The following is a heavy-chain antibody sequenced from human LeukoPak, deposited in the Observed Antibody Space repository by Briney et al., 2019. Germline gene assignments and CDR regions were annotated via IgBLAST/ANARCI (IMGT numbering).Heavy chain of an antibody. CDR1: GDSISSYY. CDR2: IYYSGST. CDR3: ARGADVQWDY. J-gene: IGHJ4*02. Sequence: TTSETLSLTCTVSGDSISSYYWSWIPQPPGKGLEWIGYIYYSGSTNYNPSLKSRVTISVDTSKNQFSLKLSSVTAADTAIYYCARGADVQWDYWGQGTLVTVSS. D-gene: IGHD1-26*01. V-gene: IGHV4-59*01.